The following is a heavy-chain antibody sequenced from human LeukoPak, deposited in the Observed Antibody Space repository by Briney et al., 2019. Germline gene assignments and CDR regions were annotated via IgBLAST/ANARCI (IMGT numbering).Heavy chain of an antibody. Sequence: GGSLRLSCAASGFTFSSYTMYWFRQAPGKGLEWVASVSVEGTGRYFPGSVDGRFTISRDNSKNTVYLQMNNLRGGDTAVYFCATVTKVDFDYWGQGTLVTVSS. V-gene: IGHV3-30*04. J-gene: IGHJ4*02. CDR3: ATVTKVDFDY. CDR1: GFTFSSYT. D-gene: IGHD4-11*01. CDR2: VSVEGTGR.